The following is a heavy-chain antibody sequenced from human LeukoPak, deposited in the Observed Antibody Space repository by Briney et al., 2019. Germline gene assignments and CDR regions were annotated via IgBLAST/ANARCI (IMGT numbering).Heavy chain of an antibody. D-gene: IGHD6-19*01. J-gene: IGHJ3*02. V-gene: IGHV3-48*03. CDR2: ISSRGSMI. CDR1: GFTFSSYE. Sequence: EGSLRLSCAASGFTFSSYEMNWVRQAPGKGLEWVSYISSRGSMIYYADSVKGRFTISRDNAKNSLYLHMNSLRAEDTAVYYCARDRGWLNGFDIWGQGTMVTVSS. CDR3: ARDRGWLNGFDI.